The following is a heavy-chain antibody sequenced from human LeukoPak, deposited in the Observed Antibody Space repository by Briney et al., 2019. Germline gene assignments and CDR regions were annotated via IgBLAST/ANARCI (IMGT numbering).Heavy chain of an antibody. CDR2: ISSSSYI. V-gene: IGHV3-21*01. Sequence: GGSLRLSCAASGFTFSSYSMNWVRQAPGKGLEWVSSISSSSYIYYADSVKGRFTISRDNAKNSLYLQMNSLRAEDTAVYYCAREPGDNYFDYWGQGTLVTVSS. CDR3: AREPGDNYFDY. J-gene: IGHJ4*02. CDR1: GFTFSSYS. D-gene: IGHD2-21*02.